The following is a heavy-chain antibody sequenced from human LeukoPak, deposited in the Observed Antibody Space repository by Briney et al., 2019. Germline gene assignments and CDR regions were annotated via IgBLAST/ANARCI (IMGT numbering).Heavy chain of an antibody. CDR2: IYGGGST. CDR3: ARDPTAYYYDSSGYLDP. Sequence: GGSLRLSCAASGFTVSSNYMSWVRQAPGKGPEWVSVIYGGGSTYYADSVKGRFTISRDNSKNTLYLQMNSLRAEDTAVYYCARDPTAYYYDSSGYLDPWGQGTLVTVSS. CDR1: GFTVSSNY. J-gene: IGHJ5*02. D-gene: IGHD3-22*01. V-gene: IGHV3-66*01.